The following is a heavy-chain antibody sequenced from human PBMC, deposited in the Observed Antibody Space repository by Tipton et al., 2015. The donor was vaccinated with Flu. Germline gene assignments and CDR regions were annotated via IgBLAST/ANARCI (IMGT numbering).Heavy chain of an antibody. CDR2: IDYRGTT. Sequence: TLSLTCTVSGGSISSYSHYWGWIRQPPGRGLEWIGSIDYRGTTYYNPSLESRVTISVDTSKNKFSLKLSSVTAADTAVYYCARDVAAIPAAIRDWGQGTLVTVSS. V-gene: IGHV4-39*02. J-gene: IGHJ4*02. CDR1: GGSISSYSHY. CDR3: ARDVAAIPAAIRD. D-gene: IGHD2-2*01.